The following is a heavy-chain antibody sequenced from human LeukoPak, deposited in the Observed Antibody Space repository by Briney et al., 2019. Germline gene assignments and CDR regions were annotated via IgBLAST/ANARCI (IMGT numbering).Heavy chain of an antibody. J-gene: IGHJ4*02. CDR1: GFTFTSYW. CDR2: INQDGSEK. D-gene: IGHD1-26*01. Sequence: PGGSLRPSCVVSGFTFTSYWMSWVRQAPGKGLEWVANINQDGSEKYYVDSLKGRFTISRDNAKNSLYLQMNSLRAEDTAVYYCARFRSYNFDYWGQGTLVTVSS. CDR3: ARFRSYNFDY. V-gene: IGHV3-7*05.